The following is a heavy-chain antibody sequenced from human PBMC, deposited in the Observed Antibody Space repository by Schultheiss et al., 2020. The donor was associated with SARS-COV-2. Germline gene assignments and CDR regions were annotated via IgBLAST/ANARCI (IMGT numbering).Heavy chain of an antibody. CDR1: GFSFSGSG. CDR3: TRNSTSSGWFDP. V-gene: IGHV3-73*01. J-gene: IGHJ5*02. Sequence: ESLKISCVTSGFSFSGSGIYWVRQASCKGLEWVGRIRSKARNYATTYAASVKGRFIISRDESRNTSYLQMNSLKIEDTAVYYCTRNSTSSGWFDPWGQGTLVTVSS. CDR2: IRSKARNYAT. D-gene: IGHD5-18*01.